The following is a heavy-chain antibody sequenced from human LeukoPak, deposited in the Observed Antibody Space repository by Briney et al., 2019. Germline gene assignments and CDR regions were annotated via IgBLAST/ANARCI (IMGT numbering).Heavy chain of an antibody. V-gene: IGHV3-30*03. CDR2: ISYDGSNK. D-gene: IGHD2-2*01. CDR1: GFTFSSYG. J-gene: IGHJ5*02. Sequence: PGGSLRLSCAASGFTFSSYGMHWVRQAPGKGLEWVAVISYDGSNKYYADSVKGRFTISRDNSKNTLYLQMNSLRAEDTAVYYCAREASHNWFDPWGQGTLVTVSS. CDR3: AREASHNWFDP.